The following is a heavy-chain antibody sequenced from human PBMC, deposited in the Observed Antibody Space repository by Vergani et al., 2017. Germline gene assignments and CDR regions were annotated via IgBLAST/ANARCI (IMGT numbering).Heavy chain of an antibody. J-gene: IGHJ4*02. CDR3: ARDMRSTVTSVTASDY. D-gene: IGHD2-21*02. CDR2: IKSKTDGGTT. V-gene: IGHV3-15*05. Sequence: VQLVESGGGVVQPGRSLRLSCAASGFTFSSYAMHWVRQAPGKGLEWVGRIKSKTDGGTTDYAAPVKGRFTISRDDSKNTLYLQMNSLRPEDTALYYCARDMRSTVTSVTASDYWGQGTLVTVSS. CDR1: GFTFSSYA.